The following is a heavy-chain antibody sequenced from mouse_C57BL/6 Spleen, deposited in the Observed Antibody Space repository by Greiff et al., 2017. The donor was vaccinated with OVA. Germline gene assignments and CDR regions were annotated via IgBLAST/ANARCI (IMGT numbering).Heavy chain of an antibody. Sequence: QVQLKESGAELARPGASVKLSCKASGYTFTSYGISWVKQRTGQGLEWIGEIYPRSGNTYYNEKFKGKATLTADKSSSTAYMELRSLTSEDSAVYFCARRGGYYESQELGRMAYWGQGTLVTVSA. CDR1: GYTFTSYG. CDR2: IYPRSGNT. CDR3: ARRGGYYESQELGRMAY. D-gene: IGHD2-4*01. J-gene: IGHJ3*01. V-gene: IGHV1-81*01.